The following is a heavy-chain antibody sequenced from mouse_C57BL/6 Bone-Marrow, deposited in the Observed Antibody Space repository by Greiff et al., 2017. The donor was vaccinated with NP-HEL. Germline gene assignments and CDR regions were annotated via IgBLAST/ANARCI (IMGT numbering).Heavy chain of an antibody. D-gene: IGHD1-1*01. Sequence: EVMLVESGGGLVKPGGSLKLSCAASGFTFSDYGMHWVRQAPEKGLEWVAYISSGSSTIYYADTVKGRFTISRDNAKNTLFLQMTSLRSEDTAMYYCARPHGSSSFAYWGQGTLVTVSA. CDR2: ISSGSSTI. J-gene: IGHJ3*01. CDR1: GFTFSDYG. CDR3: ARPHGSSSFAY. V-gene: IGHV5-17*01.